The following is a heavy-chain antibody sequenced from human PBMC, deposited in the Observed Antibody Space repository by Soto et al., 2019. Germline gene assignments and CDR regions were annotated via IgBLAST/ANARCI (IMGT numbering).Heavy chain of an antibody. CDR1: GGSISSGGYS. D-gene: IGHD1-26*01. Sequence: QLQLQESGSGLVKPSQTLSLTCAVSGGSISSGGYSWSWIRQPPGKGLEWIGYIYHSGSTYYNPSLKSRVTIAVDRSKNHFSVPLSCATAVDTAVYYCAGGGGLPRYCWGQGTLVTFSS. CDR2: IYHSGST. CDR3: AGGGGLPRYC. V-gene: IGHV4-30-2*01. J-gene: IGHJ4*02.